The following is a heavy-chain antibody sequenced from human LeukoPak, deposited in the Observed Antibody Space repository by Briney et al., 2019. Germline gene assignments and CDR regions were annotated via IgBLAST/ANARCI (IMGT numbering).Heavy chain of an antibody. Sequence: GGCLRLSCAASAFIFDDYAMHWVRQAPGKGLEWVSGINWNSGRTVYADSVKGRFTISRDNAKNALYLQMNSLRTEDTAFYYCAKDQTSGIAGPFDSWGQGTLVTVSS. CDR1: AFIFDDYA. CDR3: AKDQTSGIAGPFDS. CDR2: INWNSGRT. V-gene: IGHV3-9*01. J-gene: IGHJ5*01. D-gene: IGHD6-13*01.